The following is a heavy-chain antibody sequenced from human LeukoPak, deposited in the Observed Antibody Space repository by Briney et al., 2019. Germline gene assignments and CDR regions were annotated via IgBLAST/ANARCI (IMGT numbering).Heavy chain of an antibody. CDR3: ARDFDYVWGSYRLWYFDL. CDR2: IRGSGGNM. D-gene: IGHD3-16*02. J-gene: IGHJ2*01. V-gene: IGHV3-23*01. CDR1: GFTISAYA. Sequence: GGSLRLSCAASGFTISAYAMSWVRQAPGKRLEWVSTIRGSGGNMYYADSVKGRFTISRDNSRNTLYLQMNGLRAEDTAVYYCARDFDYVWGSYRLWYFDLWGRGTLVTVSS.